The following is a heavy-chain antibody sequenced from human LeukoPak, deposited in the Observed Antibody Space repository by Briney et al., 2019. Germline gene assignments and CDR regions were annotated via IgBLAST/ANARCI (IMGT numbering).Heavy chain of an antibody. V-gene: IGHV3-48*01. J-gene: IGHJ3*02. CDR1: GFTFSSYS. Sequence: GGSLRLSCAASGFTFSSYSMNWVRQAPGKGLEGVSYISSSSSTIYYADSVKGRFTISRDNAKNSLYLQMNSLRAEDTAVYYCARDHDSSSSFAFDIWGQGTMVTVSS. CDR2: ISSSSSTI. CDR3: ARDHDSSSSFAFDI. D-gene: IGHD6-6*01.